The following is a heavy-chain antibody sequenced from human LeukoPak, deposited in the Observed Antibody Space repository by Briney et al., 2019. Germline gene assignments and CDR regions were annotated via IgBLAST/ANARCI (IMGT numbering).Heavy chain of an antibody. CDR2: ISGTGGST. CDR1: GFTFSTYV. Sequence: GGSLRLSCAASGFTFSTYVMTWVRQAPGKGLEWVSLISGTGGSTYYADSVKGRFTISRDNSKNTLYLQMNSLRAEDTAVYYCAKDYEPLVGVHRWGDWFDPWGQGTLVTVSS. V-gene: IGHV3-23*01. CDR3: AKDYEPLVGVHRWGDWFDP. D-gene: IGHD1-26*01. J-gene: IGHJ5*02.